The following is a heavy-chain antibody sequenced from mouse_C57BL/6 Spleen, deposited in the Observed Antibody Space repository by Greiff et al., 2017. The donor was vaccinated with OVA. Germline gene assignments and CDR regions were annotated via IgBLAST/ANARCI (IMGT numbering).Heavy chain of an antibody. V-gene: IGHV14-3*01. CDR1: GFNIKNTY. CDR3: ARSDYGSSYEDY. Sequence: VHVKQSVAELVRPGASVKLSCTASGFNIKNTYMHWVKQRPEQGLEWIGRIDPANGNTKYAPKFQGKATITADTSSNTAYLQLSSLTSEDTAIYYCARSDYGSSYEDYWGQGTTLTVSS. J-gene: IGHJ2*01. CDR2: IDPANGNT. D-gene: IGHD1-1*01.